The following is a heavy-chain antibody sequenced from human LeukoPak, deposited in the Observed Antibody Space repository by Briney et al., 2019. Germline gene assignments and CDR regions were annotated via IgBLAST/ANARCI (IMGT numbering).Heavy chain of an antibody. J-gene: IGHJ4*02. CDR2: IHYGGSP. D-gene: IGHD4-17*01. Sequence: SETLSLTCTVSGGSISIGGYYWRWIRQPPGKGLEWIGNIHYGGSPYYNPSLKSRITISDDTSKNQFSLKLYSVTAADTAVYYCARRSGSGDSRRPFDYWGQGTLVTVSS. V-gene: IGHV4-39*01. CDR1: GGSISIGGYY. CDR3: ARRSGSGDSRRPFDY.